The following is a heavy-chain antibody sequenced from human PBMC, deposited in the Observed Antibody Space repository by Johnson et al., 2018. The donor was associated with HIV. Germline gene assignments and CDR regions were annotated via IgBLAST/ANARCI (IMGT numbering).Heavy chain of an antibody. J-gene: IGHJ3*02. CDR2: ISSSGSTI. Sequence: QVQLVESGGGLVKPGGSLRLSCAASGFTFSDYYMTWIRQAPGKGLEWVSYISSSGSTIYYADSVQGRSTISRDNANNSLYLQMNSLRAEDTAVYYCASSFRCGGDCAGAFDIWGQGTMVTVSS. V-gene: IGHV3-11*01. D-gene: IGHD2-21*02. CDR1: GFTFSDYY. CDR3: ASSFRCGGDCAGAFDI.